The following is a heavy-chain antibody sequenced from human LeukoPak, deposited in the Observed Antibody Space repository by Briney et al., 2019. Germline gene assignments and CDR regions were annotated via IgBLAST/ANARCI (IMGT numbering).Heavy chain of an antibody. J-gene: IGHJ4*02. D-gene: IGHD1-1*01. CDR3: ARGTGTSDY. Sequence: SETLSLTCAVYGGSFSGYYWSWIRQPPGKGLEWIGEINYSGSTNYNPSLKSPVTISVDTSKDQFSLKLSSVTAADTAVYYCARGTGTSDYWGQGTLVTVSS. CDR2: INYSGST. CDR1: GGSFSGYY. V-gene: IGHV4-34*01.